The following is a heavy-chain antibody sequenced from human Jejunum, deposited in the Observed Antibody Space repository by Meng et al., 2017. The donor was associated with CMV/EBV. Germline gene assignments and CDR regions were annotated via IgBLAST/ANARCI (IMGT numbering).Heavy chain of an antibody. J-gene: IGHJ5*02. V-gene: IGHV4-31*02. D-gene: IGHD3-22*01. CDR1: TTTNTYD. Sequence: TTTNTYDSNCIRQHPQTGLEWIGYIEYSDTTYYNTSLKRRLTRTVDTTNNQSTLTPCMVPGALTAKYYCAKSQESHFDSSAYYLFDPWGQGTLVTVSS. CDR2: IEYSDTT. CDR3: AKSQESHFDSSAYYLFDP.